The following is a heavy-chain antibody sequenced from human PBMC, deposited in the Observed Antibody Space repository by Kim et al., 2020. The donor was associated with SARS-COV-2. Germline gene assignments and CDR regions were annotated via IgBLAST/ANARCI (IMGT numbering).Heavy chain of an antibody. J-gene: IGHJ6*02. D-gene: IGHD4-17*01. CDR3: VRHGRSPYGDYVPYYYYGMDV. V-gene: IGHV4-39*01. CDR2: IYYSGST. CDR1: GGSISSSSYY. Sequence: SETLSLTCTVSGGSISSSSYYWGWIRQPPGKGLEWIGSIYYSGSTYYNPSLKSRVTISVDTSKNQFSLKLSSVTAADTAVYYCVRHGRSPYGDYVPYYYYGMDVWGQGTTVTVSS.